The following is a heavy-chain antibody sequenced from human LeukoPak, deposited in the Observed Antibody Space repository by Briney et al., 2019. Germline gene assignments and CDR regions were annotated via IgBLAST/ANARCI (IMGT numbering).Heavy chain of an antibody. Sequence: GGSLRLSCAASGFTFSSYAMNWVRQAPGKGLEWVSGTGSTGVSTFYADSVKGRFTVSRDNSKNTLSLQMNSLRAEDTAVYYCAKDPGVVPAHYFDYWGQGTVVTVSS. V-gene: IGHV3-23*01. CDR3: AKDPGVVPAHYFDY. CDR2: TGSTGVST. CDR1: GFTFSSYA. D-gene: IGHD2-2*01. J-gene: IGHJ4*02.